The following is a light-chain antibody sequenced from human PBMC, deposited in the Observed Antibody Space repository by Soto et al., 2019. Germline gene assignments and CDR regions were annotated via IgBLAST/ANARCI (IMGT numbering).Light chain of an antibody. J-gene: IGKJ2*01. CDR2: RAS. V-gene: IGKV3-20*01. Sequence: EVVLTQSPGTLSLSPGERATLSCRASQTVDSTYLAWYQQKPGQAPRLLIYRASSRAAGVPDRFSGSGSGTDFTLTISTLDPEDFAVYYCQQYDTSPPLYTFGQGTKLEIK. CDR3: QQYDTSPPLYT. CDR1: QTVDSTY.